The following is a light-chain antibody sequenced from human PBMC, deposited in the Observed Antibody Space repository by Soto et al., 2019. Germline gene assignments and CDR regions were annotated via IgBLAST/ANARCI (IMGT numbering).Light chain of an antibody. CDR1: SSNIGANY. V-gene: IGLV1-47*02. Sequence: QSVLTQPPSASGTPGQRVTISCSGSSSNIGANYVYWYQQLPGTAPKLLIHSNHQRPSGVPDRFSGSKSGTSASLAISGLRSEDEADYYCAAWDDSLSGDVFGTGTKLTVL. J-gene: IGLJ1*01. CDR3: AAWDDSLSGDV. CDR2: SNH.